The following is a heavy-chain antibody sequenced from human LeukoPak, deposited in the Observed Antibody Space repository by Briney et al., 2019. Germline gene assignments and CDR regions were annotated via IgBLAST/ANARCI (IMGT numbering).Heavy chain of an antibody. CDR2: IVVGSGNT. Sequence: ASVKVSCKASGFTFTSSAVQRVRQARGQRLEWIGWIVVGSGNTNYAQKFQERVTITRDMSTSTAYMELSSLRSEDTAVYYCAADLFVVVPAATDFDYWGQGTLVTVSS. V-gene: IGHV1-58*01. J-gene: IGHJ4*02. D-gene: IGHD2-2*01. CDR1: GFTFTSSA. CDR3: AADLFVVVPAATDFDY.